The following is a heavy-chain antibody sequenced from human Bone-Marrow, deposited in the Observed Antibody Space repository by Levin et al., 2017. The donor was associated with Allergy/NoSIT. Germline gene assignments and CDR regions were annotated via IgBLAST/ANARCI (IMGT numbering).Heavy chain of an antibody. CDR2: VHDSGRT. V-gene: IGHV4-31*03. J-gene: IGHJ6*03. Sequence: SQTLSLTCLVSGGSIRSSRYFWSWIRQHPGEGLELIGFVHDSGRTYYSPSLKSRVAISIETSKNLFSLRLSSVTAADTAVYHCARAATYFGSSLYYYFMDVWGKGTTVTVS. CDR1: GGSIRSSRYF. D-gene: IGHD6-13*01. CDR3: ARAATYFGSSLYYYFMDV.